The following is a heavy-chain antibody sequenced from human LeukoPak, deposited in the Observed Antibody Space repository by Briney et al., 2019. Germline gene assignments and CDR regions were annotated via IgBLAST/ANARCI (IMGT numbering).Heavy chain of an antibody. J-gene: IGHJ4*02. CDR1: GYTFTGYY. D-gene: IGHD1-26*01. Sequence: ASVKVSCNASGYTFTGYYMHWVRQAPGQGLEWMGWINPNSGGTNYAQKFQGRVTMTRDSSISTAYMELSRLRSDDTAVYYCARDGPWSIRVGATPGFDHWGQGTLVTVSS. CDR2: INPNSGGT. CDR3: ARDGPWSIRVGATPGFDH. V-gene: IGHV1-2*02.